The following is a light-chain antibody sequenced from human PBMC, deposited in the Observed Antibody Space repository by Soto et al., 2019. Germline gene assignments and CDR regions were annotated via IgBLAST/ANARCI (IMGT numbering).Light chain of an antibody. CDR2: DAS. V-gene: IGKV3-11*01. CDR1: QSVSSY. CDR3: QQRSNWPSIT. Sequence: TVLTQSPATLSLSPGERATLSCRASQSVSSYLAWYQQKPGQAPRLLIYDASNRATGIPARFSGSGSGTDFTLTISSLEPEDLAVYYCQQRSNWPSITFGQGTRLQIK. J-gene: IGKJ5*01.